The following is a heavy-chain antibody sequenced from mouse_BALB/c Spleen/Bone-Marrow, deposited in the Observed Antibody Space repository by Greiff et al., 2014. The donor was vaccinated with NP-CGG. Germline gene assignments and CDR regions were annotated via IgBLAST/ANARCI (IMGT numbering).Heavy chain of an antibody. CDR1: GFSLTSYG. CDR3: ARNPGFAY. V-gene: IGHV2-2*02. Sequence: VKLMESGPGLVQPSQSLSITCTVSGFSLTSYGVHWVRQSPGKGLEWLGVIWSGGGTDYNAAFISRLSISKDNSKSQVFFKMNSLQANNTAIYYCARNPGFAYWGQGTLVTVSA. CDR2: IWSGGGT. J-gene: IGHJ3*01.